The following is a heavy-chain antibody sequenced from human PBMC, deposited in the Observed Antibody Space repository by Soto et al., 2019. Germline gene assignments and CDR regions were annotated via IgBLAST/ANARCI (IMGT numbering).Heavy chain of an antibody. CDR1: GFTLSGYS. Sequence: GGSLRLSCAASGFTLSGYSMNWVRQAPGKGLEWVSSISSTSSYIFYADSLKGRFAISRDSANNSLFLQMNSLRAEDTAVYYCARSALRQQKGALDYWGQGTLVTVSS. V-gene: IGHV3-21*01. D-gene: IGHD4-17*01. CDR2: ISSTSSYI. CDR3: ARSALRQQKGALDY. J-gene: IGHJ4*02.